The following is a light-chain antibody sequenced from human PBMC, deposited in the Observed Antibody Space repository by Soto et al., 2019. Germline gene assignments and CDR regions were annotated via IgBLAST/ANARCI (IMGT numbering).Light chain of an antibody. CDR1: WSNFGAGYD. CDR3: QSYDTSLGGSRV. V-gene: IGLV1-40*01. J-gene: IGLJ1*01. Sequence: QSVLTQPASVSGAPGLRVTISCTGSWSNFGAGYDVHWYQQLPGAAPKLIIYGNSNRPSGVPDRFSGSRSGTSASLAITGLQDEDEADYYCQSYDTSLGGSRVFGTGTKLTVL. CDR2: GNS.